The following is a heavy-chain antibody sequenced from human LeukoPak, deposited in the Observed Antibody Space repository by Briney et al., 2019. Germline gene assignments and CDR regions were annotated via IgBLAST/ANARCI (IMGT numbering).Heavy chain of an antibody. V-gene: IGHV3-21*03. Sequence: GGSLRLSCAASGFTFSNYSMSWVRQAPGKGLEWVSSISSSSSYIYYADSVKGRFTISRDNAKNSLYLQMNSLKTEDTAVYYCTTGYYDFWSGQEPWFDPWGQGTLVTVSS. J-gene: IGHJ5*02. D-gene: IGHD3-3*01. CDR3: TTGYYDFWSGQEPWFDP. CDR1: GFTFSNYS. CDR2: ISSSSSYI.